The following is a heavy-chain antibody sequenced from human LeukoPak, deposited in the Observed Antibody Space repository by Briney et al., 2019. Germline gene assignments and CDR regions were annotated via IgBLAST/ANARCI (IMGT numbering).Heavy chain of an antibody. V-gene: IGHV4-39*07. CDR2: IYYSGST. CDR3: ARGRYITRLYYYYYYMDV. D-gene: IGHD3-10*01. Sequence: SETLSLTCTVSGGSISSSSYYWGWIRQPPGKGLEWIGSIYYSGSTYYNPSLKSRVTISVDTSKNQFSLRLSSVTAADTAVYYCARGRYITRLYYYYYYMDVWGKGTTVTVSS. J-gene: IGHJ6*03. CDR1: GGSISSSSYY.